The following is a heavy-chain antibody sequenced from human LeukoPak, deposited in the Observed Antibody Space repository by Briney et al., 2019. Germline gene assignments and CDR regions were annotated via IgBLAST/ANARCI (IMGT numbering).Heavy chain of an antibody. J-gene: IGHJ6*03. D-gene: IGHD6-13*01. Sequence: ASVKVSCKASGYTFTSYGISGVRQAPGQGLEWMGWISAYNGNTNYAQQLQGRVTMTTDTSTSTAYMELRSLRTDDTAVYYCARRYSSSWYGHLGYYYYYYMDVWGKGTTVTISS. CDR1: GYTFTSYG. CDR3: ARRYSSSWYGHLGYYYYYYMDV. V-gene: IGHV1-18*01. CDR2: ISAYNGNT.